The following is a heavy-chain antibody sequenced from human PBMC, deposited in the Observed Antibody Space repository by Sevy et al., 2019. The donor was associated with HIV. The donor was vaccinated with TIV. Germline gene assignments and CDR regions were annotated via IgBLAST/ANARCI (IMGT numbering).Heavy chain of an antibody. V-gene: IGHV3-23*01. CDR1: GFTFSTYA. CDR2: ISGSGGST. CDR3: AKDRVSGTYYTGDFDY. D-gene: IGHD3-10*01. J-gene: IGHJ4*02. Sequence: GSLRLSCAASGFTFSTYAMTWVRQAPGKGLEWVSVISGSGGSTYYADSGKGRFTISRDNSKNTLYLQMNSLRAEDTAVYYCAKDRVSGTYYTGDFDYWGQGTLVTVSS.